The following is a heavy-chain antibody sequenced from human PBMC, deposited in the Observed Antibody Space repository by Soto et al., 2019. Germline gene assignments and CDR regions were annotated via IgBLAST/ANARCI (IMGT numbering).Heavy chain of an antibody. CDR1: GFTFSSYW. CDR2: INGDGSST. Sequence: PGGSLRLSCAASGFTFSSYWMHWVRQAPGKGLVWVSRINGDGSSTSYADSVKGRFTISRDNAKNTLYLQMNSLRAEDTAVYYCARVVTQYSGSYRTIDYWGQGTLVTVSS. V-gene: IGHV3-74*01. D-gene: IGHD1-26*01. CDR3: ARVVTQYSGSYRTIDY. J-gene: IGHJ4*02.